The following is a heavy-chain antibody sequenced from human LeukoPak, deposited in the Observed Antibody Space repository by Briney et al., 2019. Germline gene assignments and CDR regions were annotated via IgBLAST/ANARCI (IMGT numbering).Heavy chain of an antibody. CDR1: GFTFDDYA. Sequence: GGSLRLSCAASGFTFDDYAMHWVRQAPGKGLEWVSGISWNSGCIGYADSVKGRFTISGDNAKNSLYLQMNSLRAEDTALYYCAKGRDKYQLLSKNWFDPWGQGTLVTVSS. CDR2: ISWNSGCI. D-gene: IGHD2-2*01. V-gene: IGHV3-9*01. J-gene: IGHJ5*02. CDR3: AKGRDKYQLLSKNWFDP.